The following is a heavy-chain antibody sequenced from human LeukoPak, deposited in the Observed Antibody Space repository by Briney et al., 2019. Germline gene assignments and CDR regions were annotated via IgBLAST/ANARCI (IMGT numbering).Heavy chain of an antibody. CDR1: GYTFTGYY. Sequence: GASVKVSCKASGYTFTGYYMHWVRQAHGQGLEWMGWINPNSGGTNYAQKFQGRVTMTRDTSISTAYMELSRLRSDDTAVYYCARQVDYGDYGDYWGQGTLVTVSS. CDR2: INPNSGGT. CDR3: ARQVDYGDYGDY. V-gene: IGHV1-2*02. J-gene: IGHJ4*02. D-gene: IGHD4-17*01.